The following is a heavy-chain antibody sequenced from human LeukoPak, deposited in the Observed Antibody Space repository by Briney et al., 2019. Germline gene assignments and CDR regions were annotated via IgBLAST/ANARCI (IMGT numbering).Heavy chain of an antibody. D-gene: IGHD3-10*01. Sequence: PGGSLRLSCAASGFTFSSYVMSWVRQAPGKGLEWVSRINSDGSSTSYADSVKGRFTISRDNAKNTLYLQMNSLRAEDTAVYYCARSLELLGYWGQGTLVTVSS. CDR3: ARSLELLGY. CDR1: GFTFSSYV. CDR2: INSDGSST. V-gene: IGHV3-74*01. J-gene: IGHJ4*02.